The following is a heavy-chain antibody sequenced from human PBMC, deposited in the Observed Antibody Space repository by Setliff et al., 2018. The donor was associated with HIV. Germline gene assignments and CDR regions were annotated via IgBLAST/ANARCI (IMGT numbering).Heavy chain of an antibody. CDR1: GFTFSSYA. V-gene: IGHV3-30*04. J-gene: IGHJ6*02. D-gene: IGHD2-2*01. Sequence: PGGSLRLSCSASGFTFSSYAMSWVRQAPGKGLEWVAVTSYDGSNKYYADSVKGRFTISRDNSKNMLYVHMNSLRAEDTAISYCAREVDPLVLLGGLDVWGQGTAVTVSS. CDR2: TSYDGSNK. CDR3: AREVDPLVLLGGLDV.